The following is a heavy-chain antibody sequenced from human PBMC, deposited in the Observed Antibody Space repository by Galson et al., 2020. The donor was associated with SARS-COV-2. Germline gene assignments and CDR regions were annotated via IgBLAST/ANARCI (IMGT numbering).Heavy chain of an antibody. CDR3: ATQTVPDFFYYYMDV. J-gene: IGHJ6*03. CDR2: IFDDGDT. Sequence: QLGESLKISCAASGFTVTNNYITWVRQAPGKGLEWVSVIFDDGDTLYADSVRGRFTISRDSSKNTVYLQMNSLRADDTALYYCATQTVPDFFYYYMDVWGKGTTVTISS. V-gene: IGHV3-66*02. D-gene: IGHD3-3*01. CDR1: GFTVTNNY.